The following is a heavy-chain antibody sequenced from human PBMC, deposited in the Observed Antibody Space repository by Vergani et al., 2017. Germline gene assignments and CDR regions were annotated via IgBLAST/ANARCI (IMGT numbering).Heavy chain of an antibody. D-gene: IGHD2-15*01. CDR2: IYWVDDK. CDR3: AHKGHYCRDGSWYVSPVSGLGALTFDY. CDR1: GFSLSTSGVG. Sequence: QITLKESGPTLVKPTQTLTLTCTFSGFSLSTSGVGVGWIRQPPGKALEWLALIYWVDDKRYSPSLKSRLTTTKDTSKNQVVLTMTNMEPVDTATYYCAHKGHYCRDGSWYVSPVSGLGALTFDYWGQGTLVTVSS. V-gene: IGHV2-5*02. J-gene: IGHJ4*02.